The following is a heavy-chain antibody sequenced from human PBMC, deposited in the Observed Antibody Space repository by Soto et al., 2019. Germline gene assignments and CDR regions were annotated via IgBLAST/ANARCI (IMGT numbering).Heavy chain of an antibody. D-gene: IGHD6-13*01. J-gene: IGHJ4*02. V-gene: IGHV3-30-3*01. Sequence: PGGSLRLSCAASGFTFSSYAMHWVRQAPGKGLEWVAVISYDGSNKYYADSVKGRFTISRDNSKNTLYLQMNSLRAEDTAVYYCARDASPSYSSSAVGQFDDWGQGTLVTVSS. CDR2: ISYDGSNK. CDR1: GFTFSSYA. CDR3: ARDASPSYSSSAVGQFDD.